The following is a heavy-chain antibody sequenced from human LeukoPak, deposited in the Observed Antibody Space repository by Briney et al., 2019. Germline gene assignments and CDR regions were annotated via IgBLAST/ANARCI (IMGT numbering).Heavy chain of an antibody. J-gene: IGHJ4*02. V-gene: IGHV3-7*01. CDR1: GFTFSRYW. CDR3: AREMEGFDY. Sequence: GGSLRLSCAASGFTFSRYWISWVRQAPGKGLEWVANIKQDGSEKSYVDSVKGRFTISRDNAKNSLYLQMDSLRAEDTAVYYRAREMEGFDYWGQGTLVTVSS. CDR2: IKQDGSEK. D-gene: IGHD2-8*01.